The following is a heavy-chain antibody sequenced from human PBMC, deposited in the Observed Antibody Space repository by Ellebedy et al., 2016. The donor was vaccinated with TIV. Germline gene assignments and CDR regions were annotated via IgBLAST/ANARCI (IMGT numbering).Heavy chain of an antibody. D-gene: IGHD3-10*01. V-gene: IGHV3-74*01. J-gene: IGHJ4*02. CDR2: VSRDGSNT. CDR1: GFIYNNYW. CDR3: TSLTGMGGY. Sequence: GGSLRLSXAASGFIYNNYWMHWVRQAPGKGLAWVARVSRDGSNTNYADSVKGRFTISRDNAKDSLYLDMNSLRADDTAMYYCTSLTGMGGYWGQGTLVTVSS.